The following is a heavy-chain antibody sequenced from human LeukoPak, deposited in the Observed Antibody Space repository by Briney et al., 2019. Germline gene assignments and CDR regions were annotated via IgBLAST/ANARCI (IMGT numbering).Heavy chain of an antibody. CDR1: GGSFSDYY. Sequence: SETLSLACAVYGGSFSDYYWSWIRQPPGKGLEWIGSIYYSGSTYYNPSLKSRVTISVDTSKNQFSLKLSSVTAADTAVYYCARPTYYYYYDSSGYYQWSAFDIWGQGTMVTVSS. CDR2: IYYSGST. J-gene: IGHJ3*02. D-gene: IGHD3-22*01. CDR3: ARPTYYYYYDSSGYYQWSAFDI. V-gene: IGHV4-34*01.